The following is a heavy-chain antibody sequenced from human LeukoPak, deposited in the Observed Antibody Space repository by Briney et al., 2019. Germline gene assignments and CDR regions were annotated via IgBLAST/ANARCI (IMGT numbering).Heavy chain of an antibody. CDR1: GYTFTSYG. D-gene: IGHD3-22*01. J-gene: IGHJ4*02. CDR3: ARVHSSGYYYGGDY. V-gene: IGHV1-18*01. Sequence: ASVKLSCKASGYTFTSYGISWVRQAPGQGLEWMGWISAYNGNTNYAQKLQGRGTMTTDTSTSTAYMELRSLRSDETAVYYCARVHSSGYYYGGDYWGQGTLVTVSS. CDR2: ISAYNGNT.